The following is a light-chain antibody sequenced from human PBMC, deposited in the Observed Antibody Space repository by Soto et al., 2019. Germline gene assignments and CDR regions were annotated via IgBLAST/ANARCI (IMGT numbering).Light chain of an antibody. CDR3: TSYTSVSTVV. CDR2: DVT. V-gene: IGLV2-14*01. Sequence: QSALTQPASVSGSPGQSITISCTGTSNDVGGYNYVSWYQQHPGKAPKLLIYDVTTRPSGVSSRFSGSKSGNTASLTISGLQTEDEAEYYCTSYTSVSTVVFGGGTKLPVL. J-gene: IGLJ3*02. CDR1: SNDVGGYNY.